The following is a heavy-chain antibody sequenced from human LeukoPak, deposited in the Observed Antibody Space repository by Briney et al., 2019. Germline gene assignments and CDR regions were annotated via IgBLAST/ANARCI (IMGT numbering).Heavy chain of an antibody. J-gene: IGHJ5*02. Sequence: GASVKVSCKASGYTFTSYYMHWVRQSPGQGLEWMGIINPSGGSTSYAQKFQGRVTMTRDTSTSTVYMELSSLRSEDTAVYYCARDIGVGVVPAAENWFDPWGQGTLVTVSS. CDR1: GYTFTSYY. CDR3: ARDIGVGVVPAAENWFDP. D-gene: IGHD2-2*01. CDR2: INPSGGST. V-gene: IGHV1-46*01.